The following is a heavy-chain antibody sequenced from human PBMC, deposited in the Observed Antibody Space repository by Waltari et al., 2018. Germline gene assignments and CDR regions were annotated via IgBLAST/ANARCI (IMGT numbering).Heavy chain of an antibody. CDR1: GASISETPND. J-gene: IGHJ5*02. CDR3: VRGRYSSTWFPNWFDP. CDR2: MYYRGAT. V-gene: IGHV4-39*07. Sequence: QVQVHESGPGLVKPSETLSLTCAVSGASISETPNDWGWVRQPPGKGLEWLGTMYYRGATAYTPSLGSRVPISGHPPKNQFSLRLNSVTAADTAIYYCVRGRYSSTWFPNWFDPWGQGTLVTVSS. D-gene: IGHD3-9*01.